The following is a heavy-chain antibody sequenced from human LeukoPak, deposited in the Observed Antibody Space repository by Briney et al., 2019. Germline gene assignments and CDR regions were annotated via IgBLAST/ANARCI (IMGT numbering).Heavy chain of an antibody. Sequence: PGGSLRLSCAASGFTFSSYSMNWVRQAPGKGLEWVSSISSSSSYIYYADSVKGRFTISRDNAKNSLYLQMNSLRAEDTAVYYCARSEGNTQQLVRPLDAFDIWGQGTMVTVSS. D-gene: IGHD6-13*01. CDR1: GFTFSSYS. CDR2: ISSSSSYI. J-gene: IGHJ3*02. V-gene: IGHV3-21*01. CDR3: ARSEGNTQQLVRPLDAFDI.